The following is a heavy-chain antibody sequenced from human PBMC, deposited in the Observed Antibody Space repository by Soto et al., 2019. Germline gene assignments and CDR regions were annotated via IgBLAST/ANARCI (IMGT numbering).Heavy chain of an antibody. Sequence: SETLSLTCTVSGGSISSYYWSWIRQPPGKGLEWIGYIYYSGSTNYNPSLKSRVTISVDTSKNQFSLKLSSVTAADTAVYYCARAGYYYDSSGYYWSGGRFDYWGQGTLVTVSS. CDR2: IYYSGST. J-gene: IGHJ4*02. D-gene: IGHD3-22*01. CDR1: GGSISSYY. CDR3: ARAGYYYDSSGYYWSGGRFDY. V-gene: IGHV4-59*01.